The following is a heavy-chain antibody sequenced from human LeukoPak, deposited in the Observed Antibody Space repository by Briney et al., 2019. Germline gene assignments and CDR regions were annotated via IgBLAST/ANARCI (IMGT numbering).Heavy chain of an antibody. J-gene: IGHJ4*02. V-gene: IGHV3-30*02. Sequence: GGSLRLSCAASGFSFSSYGMHGVRQAPGKGLDWVAFIRYDGSNKYYADSVKGRFTISRDNSKNTLYLQMNSLRAEDTAVYYCAKDGDSGSGAYYFDYWGQGTLVTVSS. D-gene: IGHD2-15*01. CDR1: GFSFSSYG. CDR2: IRYDGSNK. CDR3: AKDGDSGSGAYYFDY.